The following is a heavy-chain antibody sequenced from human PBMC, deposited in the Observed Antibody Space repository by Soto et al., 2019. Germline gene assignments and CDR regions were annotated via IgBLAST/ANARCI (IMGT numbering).Heavy chain of an antibody. CDR2: IYYSGST. D-gene: IGHD2-21*02. Sequence: QVQLQESGPGLVKPSQTLSLTCTVSGGSISSGGYYWSWIRQHPGKGLEWIGYIYYSGSTYYNPSLKRRVTISVDTSKNQFTLKLSSVTAADTAVYYCARATSDIVVVTSWGQGTMVTVSS. CDR1: GGSISSGGYY. J-gene: IGHJ3*01. V-gene: IGHV4-31*03. CDR3: ARATSDIVVVTS.